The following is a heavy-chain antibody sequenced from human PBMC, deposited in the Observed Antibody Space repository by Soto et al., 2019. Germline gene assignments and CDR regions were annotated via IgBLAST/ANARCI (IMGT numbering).Heavy chain of an antibody. CDR2: ISGSGERT. D-gene: IGHD1-26*01. CDR3: AKVKEGASDY. CDR1: GFTFSNYA. J-gene: IGHJ4*02. Sequence: EVQRLESGGGLVQPGRSLRLSCAASGFTFSNYAMSWVRQAPGKGLEWVSIISGSGERTYYADSVKGRFTISRDNSKNTLYLQMNSMRAEDTAVYYCAKVKEGASDYWGQGTLVTVSS. V-gene: IGHV3-23*01.